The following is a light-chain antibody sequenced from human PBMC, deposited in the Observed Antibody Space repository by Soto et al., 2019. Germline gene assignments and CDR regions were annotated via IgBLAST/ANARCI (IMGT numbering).Light chain of an antibody. V-gene: IGKV1-33*01. CDR1: QGISSW. Sequence: DIQMTQSPSSVSASVGDRVTITCRASQGISSWLAWYQQKPGKAPKLLIYDASNLETGVPSKFSGRGSGTDFTFTISSLQPEDIATYYCQQYENVPLTFGGGTKVDIK. CDR3: QQYENVPLT. J-gene: IGKJ4*01. CDR2: DAS.